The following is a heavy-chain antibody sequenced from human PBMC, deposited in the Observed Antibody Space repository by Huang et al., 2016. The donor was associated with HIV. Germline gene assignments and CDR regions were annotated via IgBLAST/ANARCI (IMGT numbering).Heavy chain of an antibody. V-gene: IGHV4-39*01. Sequence: IISTPYYWGWIRQPPGKGLEWIATIYYSGSSYYNPSLKSRVTISLDTSKNQFSLNLTSLSAADTAVYYCARHRKVVPTALAYWGRGTLVTVSS. D-gene: IGHD2-2*01. CDR3: ARHRKVVPTALAY. CDR1: IISTPYY. J-gene: IGHJ4*02. CDR2: IYYSGSS.